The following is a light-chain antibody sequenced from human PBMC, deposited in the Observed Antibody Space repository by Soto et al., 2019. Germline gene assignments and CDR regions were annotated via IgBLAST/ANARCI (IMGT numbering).Light chain of an antibody. V-gene: IGLV2-14*01. CDR1: SSDVGGYKY. Sequence: QSVLTQPASVSGSPGQSITISCTGTSSDVGGYKYVSWYQQYPGKAPKLMIYEVSNRPSGVSNRFSGSKSGNTASLTISRLQAEDEADYYCSSYTSSSTLVFGTGTKVTVL. J-gene: IGLJ1*01. CDR2: EVS. CDR3: SSYTSSSTLV.